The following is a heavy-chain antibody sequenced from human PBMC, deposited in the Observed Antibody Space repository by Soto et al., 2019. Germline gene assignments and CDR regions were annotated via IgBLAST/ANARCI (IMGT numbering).Heavy chain of an antibody. CDR3: ARDVXAXPXYFDP. V-gene: IGHV4-59*01. J-gene: IGHJ5*02. CDR2: VYYSGTX. Sequence: EWIGYVYYSGTXNYNPFLKSRVTLSLXXXXXXFSLXMXSVTAADTAVYYCARDVXAXPXYFDPWGQGTXVTVSS.